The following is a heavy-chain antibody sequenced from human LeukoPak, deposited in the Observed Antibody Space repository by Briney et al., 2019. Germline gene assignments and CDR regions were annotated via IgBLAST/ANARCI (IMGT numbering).Heavy chain of an antibody. CDR3: ASGAYSSGLLDY. D-gene: IGHD6-19*01. J-gene: IGHJ4*02. V-gene: IGHV4-39*07. CDR2: IYYSGST. Sequence: SETLSLTCTVSGGSISSSSYYWGWIRQPPGKGLEWIGSIYYSGSTYYNPSLKSRVTISVDTSKNQFSLKLSSVTAADTAVYYCASGAYSSGLLDYWGQGTLVTVSS. CDR1: GGSISSSSYY.